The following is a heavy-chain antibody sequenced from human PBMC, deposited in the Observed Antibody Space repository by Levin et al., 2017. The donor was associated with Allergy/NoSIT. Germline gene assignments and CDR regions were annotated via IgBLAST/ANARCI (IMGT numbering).Heavy chain of an antibody. V-gene: IGHV3-23*01. J-gene: IGHJ4*02. CDR2: ISNSGVST. D-gene: IGHD6-19*01. CDR3: AKGGDSGWYRGALDY. CDR1: GFTFSSYA. Sequence: GGSLRLSCAASGFTFSSYAMSWVRQAPGKGLEWVSGISNSGVSTYYADSVKGRFTISRDKSRNTLYLQMNSLRADDTAIYFCAKGGDSGWYRGALDYWGQGTQVTVSS.